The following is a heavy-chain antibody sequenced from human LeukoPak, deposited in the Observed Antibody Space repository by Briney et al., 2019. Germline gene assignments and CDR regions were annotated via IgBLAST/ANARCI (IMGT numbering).Heavy chain of an antibody. CDR2: IYHGGST. D-gene: IGHD3-3*01. CDR3: ARHYDFWSAFPNDAFDI. J-gene: IGHJ3*02. Sequence: KPSETLSLTCTVSGDSISSRTYYWGWIRQPPGKGLEWIGSIYHGGSTYYKPSLKSRVTISVDTSKNQFSLKLTSVTAADTAVYYCARHYDFWSAFPNDAFDIWGQGTMVTVSS. V-gene: IGHV4-39*01. CDR1: GDSISSRTYY.